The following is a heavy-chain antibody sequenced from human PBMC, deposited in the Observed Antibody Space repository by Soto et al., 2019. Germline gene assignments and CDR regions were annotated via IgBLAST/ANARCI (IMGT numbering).Heavy chain of an antibody. V-gene: IGHV3-66*01. Sequence: GGSLRLSCAASGFTVSSNYMSWVRQAPGKGLEWVSVIYSGGTTYYADSVKGRFTISRDTSRNTLYLQMNSLRAEDTAVYFCVRVGPEYYYDYWGQGALVTVSS. J-gene: IGHJ4*02. CDR2: IYSGGTT. CDR3: VRVGPEYYYDY. CDR1: GFTVSSNY. D-gene: IGHD2-2*01.